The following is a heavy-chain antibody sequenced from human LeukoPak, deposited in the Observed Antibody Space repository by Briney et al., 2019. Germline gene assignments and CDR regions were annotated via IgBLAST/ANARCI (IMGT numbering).Heavy chain of an antibody. CDR2: MYKSGST. J-gene: IGHJ6*03. CDR3: AREKIYSSGPPHYYRYYYMDV. V-gene: IGHV4-4*07. Sequence: SETLSLTCTVSGGSISSYYWSWIRQPVGKGLEWIGRMYKSGSTNYNPSLKSRVTMSVDTSKNQFSLRLSSVTAADTAVYYCAREKIYSSGPPHYYRYYYMDVWGKGTTVIVSS. CDR1: GGSISSYY. D-gene: IGHD6-19*01.